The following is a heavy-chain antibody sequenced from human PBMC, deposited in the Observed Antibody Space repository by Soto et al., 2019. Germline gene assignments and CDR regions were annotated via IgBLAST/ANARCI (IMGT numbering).Heavy chain of an antibody. J-gene: IGHJ3*02. CDR3: ARGSQLERDAIDI. V-gene: IGHV4-31*03. CDR2: IYYTGST. D-gene: IGHD1-1*01. Sequence: QVQLQESGPGLVKPSQTLSLTCTVSGVSINSGGYYWSWIRQHPGKGLEWIGYIYYTGSTYYNPSIKSRVTMSLDTSKNQFSLKLTSVTAADTAVYYCARGSQLERDAIDIWGQGTMITVSS. CDR1: GVSINSGGYY.